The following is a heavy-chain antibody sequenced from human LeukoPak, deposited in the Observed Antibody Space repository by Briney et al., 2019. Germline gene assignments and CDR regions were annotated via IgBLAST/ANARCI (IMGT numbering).Heavy chain of an antibody. V-gene: IGHV3-20*04. Sequence: GGSLRLSCAASGFTFGNYGMSWVRQAPGKGLEWVCGLNWNGGSTGYADSVEGRFTISRDNSKNTLYLQMNSLRAEDTAVYYCAKGGDYYGSSSLGYWGQGTLVTVSS. J-gene: IGHJ4*02. CDR3: AKGGDYYGSSSLGY. D-gene: IGHD3-10*01. CDR1: GFTFGNYG. CDR2: LNWNGGST.